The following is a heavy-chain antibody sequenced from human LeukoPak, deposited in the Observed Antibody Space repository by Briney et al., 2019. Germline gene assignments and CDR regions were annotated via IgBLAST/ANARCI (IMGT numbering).Heavy chain of an antibody. CDR3: ARGDYFDSSGYSGASLFDY. Sequence: ASVKVSCKASGYTFTSHYMHWVRQAPGQGLEWMGLINPSGSSTLYAQKFQGRVTMTRDMSTTTDYMELSSLRSDDTAVYYCARGDYFDSSGYSGASLFDYWGQGTLVTVSS. J-gene: IGHJ4*02. CDR2: INPSGSST. CDR1: GYTFTSHY. D-gene: IGHD3-22*01. V-gene: IGHV1-46*01.